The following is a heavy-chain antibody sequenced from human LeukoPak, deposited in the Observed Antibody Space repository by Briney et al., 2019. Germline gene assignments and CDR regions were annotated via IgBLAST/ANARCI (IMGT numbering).Heavy chain of an antibody. J-gene: IGHJ4*02. Sequence: PGGSLRLSCAASGFTFSSYWMSWVHQAPGKGLEWVANIKQDGSEKYYVDSVKGRFTISRDNAKNSLYLQMNSLRAEDTAVYYCARARYDSSGYFGYWGQGTLVTVSS. D-gene: IGHD3-22*01. CDR3: ARARYDSSGYFGY. V-gene: IGHV3-7*01. CDR2: IKQDGSEK. CDR1: GFTFSSYW.